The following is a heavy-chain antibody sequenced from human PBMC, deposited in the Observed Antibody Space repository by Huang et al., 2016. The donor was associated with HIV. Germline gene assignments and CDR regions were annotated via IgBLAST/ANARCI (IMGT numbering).Heavy chain of an antibody. Sequence: EIHLVESGGGLVQPGGSLRLSCVVSGFTFNVYSMEWVRQAPGKGLEWLSHISIRRGSTHDADSVKGRFTISRDIAKNSLYLQMNRLRPEDMAVYYCARGKFDILTGWDDTYYFDHWGQGTLVTVSS. D-gene: IGHD3-9*01. CDR2: ISIRRGST. V-gene: IGHV3-48*01. J-gene: IGHJ4*02. CDR3: ARGKFDILTGWDDTYYFDH. CDR1: GFTFNVYS.